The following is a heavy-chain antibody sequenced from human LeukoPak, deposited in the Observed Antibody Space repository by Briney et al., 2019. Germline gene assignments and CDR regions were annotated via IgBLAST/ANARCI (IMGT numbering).Heavy chain of an antibody. J-gene: IGHJ4*02. CDR3: AKSSDPNQHQITMVRGVAFDY. CDR1: GFTFSSYA. D-gene: IGHD3-10*01. V-gene: IGHV3-23*01. CDR2: ISGSGGST. Sequence: PGGSLRLSCAASGFTFSSYAMSWVRQPPGKGLEWVSAISGSGGSTYYADSVKGRFTISRDNSKNTLYLQMNSLRAEDTAVYYCAKSSDPNQHQITMVRGVAFDYWGQGTLVTVSS.